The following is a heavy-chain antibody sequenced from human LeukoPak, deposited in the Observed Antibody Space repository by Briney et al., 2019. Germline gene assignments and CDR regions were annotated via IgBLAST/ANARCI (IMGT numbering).Heavy chain of an antibody. CDR2: ISSNGGST. CDR3: AREGLRAGVFDY. V-gene: IGHV3-64*01. CDR1: GFTFSSYA. Sequence: GGSLRLSCAASGFTFSSYAMHWVRQAPGKGLEYVSAISSNGGSTYYANSVKGRFTISRDNSKNTLYLQMDSLRAEDMAVYYCAREGLRAGVFDYWGQGTLVTVSS. J-gene: IGHJ4*02. D-gene: IGHD5/OR15-5a*01.